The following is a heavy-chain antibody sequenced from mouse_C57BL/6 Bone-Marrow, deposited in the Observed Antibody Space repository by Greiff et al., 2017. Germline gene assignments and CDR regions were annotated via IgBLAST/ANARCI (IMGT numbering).Heavy chain of an antibody. D-gene: IGHD2-1*01. CDR2: ISSGSSTI. CDR1: GFTFSDYG. CDR3: ARRDCNYSWFAY. Sequence: VQLQQSGGGLVKPGGSLKLSCAASGFTFSDYGMHWVRQAPEKGLEWVAYISSGSSTIYYADTVKGRFTISRDNAKNTLFLQMTSLRSEDTAMYYCARRDCNYSWFAYWGQGTLVTVSA. V-gene: IGHV5-17*01. J-gene: IGHJ3*01.